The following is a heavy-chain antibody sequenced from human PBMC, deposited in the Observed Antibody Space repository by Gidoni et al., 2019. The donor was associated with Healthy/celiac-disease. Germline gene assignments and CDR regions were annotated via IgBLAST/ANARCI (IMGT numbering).Heavy chain of an antibody. Sequence: QVQLQESGPGLVKPSQTLSLTCTVSGGSISRGSYYWSWIRQPAGKGLEWIGRIYTSGSTNYNPSLKSRVTISVDTSKNQFSLKLSSVTAADTAVYYCARGWGYCSGGSCPNWFDPWGQGTLVTVSS. J-gene: IGHJ5*02. CDR1: GGSISRGSYY. V-gene: IGHV4-61*02. CDR2: IYTSGST. CDR3: ARGWGYCSGGSCPNWFDP. D-gene: IGHD2-15*01.